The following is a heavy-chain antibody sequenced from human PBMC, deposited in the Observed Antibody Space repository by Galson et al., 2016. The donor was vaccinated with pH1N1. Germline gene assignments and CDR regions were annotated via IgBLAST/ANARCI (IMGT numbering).Heavy chain of an antibody. CDR1: GGTFGSYG. V-gene: IGHV1-69*01. Sequence: QSGAEVKKPGESLRISCMASGGTFGSYGINWVRQAPGQGLEWMGGIIPILNITKYAQNFQDRVTITADESTTTAYMELSSLRSEDTAVYYCAREDYYDTDLSDWYFDLWGRGTLVTVSS. D-gene: IGHD3-22*01. CDR3: AREDYYDTDLSDWYFDL. CDR2: IIPILNIT. J-gene: IGHJ2*01.